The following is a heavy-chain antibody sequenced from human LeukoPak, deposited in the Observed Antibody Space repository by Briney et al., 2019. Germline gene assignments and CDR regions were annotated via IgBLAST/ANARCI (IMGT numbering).Heavy chain of an antibody. Sequence: SETLSLTCAVSRGSLIGYHWTWIRQAPGKGLEWIGEINHSGSTNYGPSLRSRVTISIDTSKNQFSLKLSSVSAADTAVYYCARGFAAIVYDFWGQGTLVTVSS. D-gene: IGHD3-16*02. CDR1: RGSLIGYH. V-gene: IGHV4-34*01. J-gene: IGHJ4*02. CDR3: ARGFAAIVYDF. CDR2: INHSGST.